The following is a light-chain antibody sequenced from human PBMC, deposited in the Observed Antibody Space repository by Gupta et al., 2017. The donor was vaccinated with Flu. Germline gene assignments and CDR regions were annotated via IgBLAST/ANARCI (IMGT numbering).Light chain of an antibody. J-gene: IGLJ2*01. V-gene: IGLV3-21*02. CDR1: NIVTKS. CDR3: QVWDGSSDHVV. Sequence: SYVLTQAPSVSVAPGQTARITCGGNNIVTKSVHWNQQKPGQAPLLVVYDNSDRPSGIPERFSGSNSGNTATLTISRVEAGDEADYYCQVWDGSSDHVVFGGGTKLTVL. CDR2: DNS.